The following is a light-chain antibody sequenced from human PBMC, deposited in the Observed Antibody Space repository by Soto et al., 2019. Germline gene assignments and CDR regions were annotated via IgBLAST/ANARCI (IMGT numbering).Light chain of an antibody. V-gene: IGLV2-11*01. CDR1: SSDVGGYNY. CDR3: CSYAGGHTSLL. J-gene: IGLJ2*01. Sequence: QSALTQPRSVSWSPGQSVTISCTGTSSDVGGYNYVSWYQQHPGTVPKLMIYDVSNRPSGVPDRFSGSKSGNTASLTISGLQAEDEADYYCCSYAGGHTSLLFGGGTKLTVL. CDR2: DVS.